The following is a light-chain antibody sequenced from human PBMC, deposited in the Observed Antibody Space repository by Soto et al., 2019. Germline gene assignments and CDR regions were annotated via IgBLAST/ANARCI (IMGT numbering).Light chain of an antibody. Sequence: QSVLTQPPSVSAAPGQKVTISCSGSSSNIGNNYVSWYQQLPGTAPKLLIYDNNKRPSGIPDRFSGSKSGTSATLGITSLQTGDEADDYCGTWDSSLSAVVFGGGTKLTVL. CDR2: DNN. CDR1: SSNIGNNY. J-gene: IGLJ2*01. CDR3: GTWDSSLSAVV. V-gene: IGLV1-51*01.